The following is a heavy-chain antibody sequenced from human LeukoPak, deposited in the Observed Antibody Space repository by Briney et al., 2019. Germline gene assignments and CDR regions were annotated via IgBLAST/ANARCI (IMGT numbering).Heavy chain of an antibody. CDR2: IYYSGST. CDR3: ARPTAVASFDTFHI. Sequence: SETLSLTCTVSGGSISSRNYYWGWIRQPPGKGLEWIGTIYYSGSTYYNPSLKRRVTISVDTSKNQFSLKLNSVTAADTAVYYCARPTAVASFDTFHIWGQGTMVAVSS. CDR1: GGSISSRNYY. D-gene: IGHD6-19*01. V-gene: IGHV4-39*01. J-gene: IGHJ3*02.